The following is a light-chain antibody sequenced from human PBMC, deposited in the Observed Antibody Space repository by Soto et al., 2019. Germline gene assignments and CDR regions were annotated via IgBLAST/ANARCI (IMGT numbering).Light chain of an antibody. Sequence: EIVLTQSPGTLSLSPGERATLSCRASQTISSSFLAWYQQKPGQAPRLLIYRASRRAPGIPDRFSGSGSWPDFTLTISMLEPEDFSVYYCHQFGSSPLDTFGPGTKVEIK. J-gene: IGKJ3*01. CDR2: RAS. CDR3: HQFGSSPLDT. V-gene: IGKV3-20*01. CDR1: QTISSSF.